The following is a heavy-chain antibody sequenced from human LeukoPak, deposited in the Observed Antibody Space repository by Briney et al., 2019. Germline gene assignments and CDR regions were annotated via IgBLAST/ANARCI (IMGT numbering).Heavy chain of an antibody. D-gene: IGHD6-6*01. CDR3: ARSNIATRRGHNWFDP. CDR2: ISPNSDDS. J-gene: IGHJ5*02. V-gene: IGHV1-2*02. CDR1: GYTFTDYY. Sequence: VAVKVSCKASGYTFTDYYMHWVRQAPGQGLEWMGWISPNSDDSNYAQKFQASVTMTRDTSVSTAYIELSGLRSDDTAVYYCARSNIATRRGHNWFDPWGQGTVHSLSS.